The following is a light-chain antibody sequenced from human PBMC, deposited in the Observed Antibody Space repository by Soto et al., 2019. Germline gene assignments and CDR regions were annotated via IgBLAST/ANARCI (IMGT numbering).Light chain of an antibody. CDR1: SSNSGNNY. CDR3: GKWDSSLSAGV. CDR2: DNN. J-gene: IGLJ2*01. Sequence: QSVLTQPPSVSAAPGQKVTIYCSGSSSNSGNNYVSWYQQLPGTAPQLLIYDNNKRPSGIPDRFSGSQSGTSATLGITGLQTGDEADYYCGKWDSSLSAGVFGGGTKLTVL. V-gene: IGLV1-51*01.